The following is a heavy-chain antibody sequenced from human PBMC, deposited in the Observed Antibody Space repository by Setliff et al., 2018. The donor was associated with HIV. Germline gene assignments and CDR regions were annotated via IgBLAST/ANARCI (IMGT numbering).Heavy chain of an antibody. CDR3: ARLGDIFAYYNYYYLDV. J-gene: IGHJ6*03. CDR2: ISPDGSRN. V-gene: IGHV3-7*03. D-gene: IGHD3-10*01. Sequence: GGSLRLSCAASRFTFSNYWMHWVRQAPGKGLEWVASISPDGSRNHCVGSVKGRFTASRDNAKNSLYLQMNSLRAEDTAVYYCARLGDIFAYYNYYYLDVWGKGTTVTVS. CDR1: RFTFSNYW.